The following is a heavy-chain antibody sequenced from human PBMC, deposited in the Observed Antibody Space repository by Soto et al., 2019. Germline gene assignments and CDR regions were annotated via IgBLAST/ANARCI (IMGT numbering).Heavy chain of an antibody. CDR3: ARAVYGSGPLYV. CDR1: VYSFISYW. CDR2: IFPGDSDI. Sequence: GESLKISCKTSVYSFISYWNGWVCQKPGKGLEWMGIIFPGDSDIRYSPSFEGQITLSADKCTNTAFLQCTHLKASDSAIYYCARAVYGSGPLYVWGQGTTVTVSS. D-gene: IGHD3-10*01. V-gene: IGHV5-51*01. J-gene: IGHJ6*02.